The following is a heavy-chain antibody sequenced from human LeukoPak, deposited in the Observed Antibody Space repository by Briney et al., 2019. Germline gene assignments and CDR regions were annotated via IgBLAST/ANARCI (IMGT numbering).Heavy chain of an antibody. CDR1: GFTFSSYW. Sequence: GGSLRLSCAASGFTFSSYWMSWVRQAPGKGLEWVANIKVDGSEKYYVDSVKGRFTISRDNAMNSLYLQMNILRAEDTAVYYCAGARGAHLFDYWGQGTLVTV. J-gene: IGHJ4*02. CDR2: IKVDGSEK. CDR3: AGARGAHLFDY. V-gene: IGHV3-7*01. D-gene: IGHD3-10*01.